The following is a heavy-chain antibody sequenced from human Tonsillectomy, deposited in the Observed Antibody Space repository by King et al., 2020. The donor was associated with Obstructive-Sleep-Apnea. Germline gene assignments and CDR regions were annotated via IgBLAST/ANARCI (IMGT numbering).Heavy chain of an antibody. CDR3: ARRGGGWLVRLGYYGMDV. CDR2: IYHSGST. D-gene: IGHD6-19*01. Sequence: VQLQESGPGLVKPSGTLSLTCAVSGGSISSSNWWSWDRQPPGKGPEWIGEIYHSGSTNYNPSLKSRVTISVDKSKNQFSLKLSSVTAADTAVYYCARRGGGWLVRLGYYGMDVWGQGTTVTVSS. J-gene: IGHJ6*02. V-gene: IGHV4-4*02. CDR1: GGSISSSNW.